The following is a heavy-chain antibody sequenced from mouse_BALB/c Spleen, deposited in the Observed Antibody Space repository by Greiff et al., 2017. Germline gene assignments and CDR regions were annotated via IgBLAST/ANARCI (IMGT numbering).Heavy chain of an antibody. Sequence: EVKLMESGGDLVKPGGSLKLSCAASGFTFSSYGMSWVRQTPDKRLEWVATISSGGSYTYYPDSVKGRFTISRDNAKNTLYLQMSSLKSEDTAMYYCARHYDSLYYFDYWGQGTTLTVSS. CDR2: ISSGGSYT. J-gene: IGHJ2*01. V-gene: IGHV5-6*01. CDR3: ARHYDSLYYFDY. D-gene: IGHD2-4*01. CDR1: GFTFSSYG.